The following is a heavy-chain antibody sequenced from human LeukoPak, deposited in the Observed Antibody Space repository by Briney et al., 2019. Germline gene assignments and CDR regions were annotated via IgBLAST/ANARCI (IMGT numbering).Heavy chain of an antibody. Sequence: GGSLRLSCVVSGFNFDNFAMHWVRQPLGKGLEWVAVISYDGSNKYYADSVKGRFTISRDNSKNTLYLQMNSLRAEDTAVYYCAKDDGIAVAGTGGVDYWGQGTLVTVSS. V-gene: IGHV3-30*04. J-gene: IGHJ4*02. CDR2: ISYDGSNK. CDR1: GFNFDNFA. CDR3: AKDDGIAVAGTGGVDY. D-gene: IGHD6-19*01.